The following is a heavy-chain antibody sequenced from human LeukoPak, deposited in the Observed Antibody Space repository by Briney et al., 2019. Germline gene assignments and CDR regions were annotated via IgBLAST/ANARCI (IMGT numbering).Heavy chain of an antibody. CDR2: ISSSGSSI. J-gene: IGHJ4*02. CDR3: AKDDGVVGAIDFDY. CDR1: GFTFRSYE. V-gene: IGHV3-48*03. Sequence: PGGSLRLSCAASGFTFRSYEMNWVRQAPGKGLEWVSYISSSGSSIYYADSVKGRFTISRDNAKNSLDLQMNSLRAEDTAVYYCAKDDGVVGAIDFDYWGQGTLVTVSS. D-gene: IGHD1-26*01.